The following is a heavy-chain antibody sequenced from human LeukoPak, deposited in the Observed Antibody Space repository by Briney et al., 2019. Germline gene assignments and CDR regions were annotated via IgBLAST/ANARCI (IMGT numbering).Heavy chain of an antibody. V-gene: IGHV3-74*01. Sequence: GGSLRLSCAASGFTFSSYWMHWVRQAPGKGLVWVSRINSDGSSTSYADSVKGRFTISRDNAKNTLYLQMNSLRAEDTAVYYCARAYSGSYPLCDYWGQGTLVTVSS. D-gene: IGHD1-26*01. CDR1: GFTFSSYW. CDR2: INSDGSST. CDR3: ARAYSGSYPLCDY. J-gene: IGHJ4*02.